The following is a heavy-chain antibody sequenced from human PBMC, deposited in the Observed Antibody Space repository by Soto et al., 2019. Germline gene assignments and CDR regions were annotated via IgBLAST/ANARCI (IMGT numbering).Heavy chain of an antibody. CDR1: GFTFSNSA. Sequence: SVKVSCKASGFTFSNSAVQWVRQARGQRLEWIGWIVVGSGNTNYAQKFQERVTITRDMSTTTAYMELSSLRSVDTAVYYCATDKGDSYGYGNYWGQGSLVTVSS. V-gene: IGHV1-58*01. CDR3: ATDKGDSYGYGNY. D-gene: IGHD5-18*01. CDR2: IVVGSGNT. J-gene: IGHJ4*02.